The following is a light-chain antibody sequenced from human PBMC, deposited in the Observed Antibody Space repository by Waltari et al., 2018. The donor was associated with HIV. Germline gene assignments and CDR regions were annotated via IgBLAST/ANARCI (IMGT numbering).Light chain of an antibody. CDR3: HQYFSDPFT. Sequence: DIPLTQLPSSLSACVGDSVTVSCRATQDIGNSVSWYQQRPGTVPKLLVYGGFIRQRGVASRITGSGSGTDFSLTISSLQPEDFATYFCHQYFSDPFTFGGGTRVEI. J-gene: IGKJ4*01. V-gene: IGKV1-NL1*01. CDR2: GGF. CDR1: QDIGNS.